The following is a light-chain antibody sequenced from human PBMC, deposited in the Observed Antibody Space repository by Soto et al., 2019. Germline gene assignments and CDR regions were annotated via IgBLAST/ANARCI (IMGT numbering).Light chain of an antibody. Sequence: EIVLTQSPATLSLSPGERATLSRRASQSVSTYLAWYQQKPGQTPRLLIYDASNRAAGVPARFSGSGSGADFTLTISSLEPEDSAVYYCQQRYNWPPITFGQGTRLEIK. CDR3: QQRYNWPPIT. CDR1: QSVSTY. V-gene: IGKV3-11*01. J-gene: IGKJ5*01. CDR2: DAS.